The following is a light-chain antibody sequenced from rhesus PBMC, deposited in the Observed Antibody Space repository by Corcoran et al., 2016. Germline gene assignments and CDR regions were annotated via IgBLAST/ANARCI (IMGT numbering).Light chain of an antibody. V-gene: IGKV3-31*02. CDR3: QETSNLFT. J-gene: IGKJ3*01. Sequence: EIVMTQSPATLSVPPGETATISCRTSQSVSNYLAWYQQNPGQVPRLLIYGASRRATGIPDRFRGSGSGTDFTLTISSLEPEDVAVYYCQETSNLFTFGPGTKLDIK. CDR1: QSVSNY. CDR2: GAS.